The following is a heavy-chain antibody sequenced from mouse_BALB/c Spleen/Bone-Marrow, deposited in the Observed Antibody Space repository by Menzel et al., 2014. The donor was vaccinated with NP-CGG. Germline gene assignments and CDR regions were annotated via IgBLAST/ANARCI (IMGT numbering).Heavy chain of an antibody. V-gene: IGHV5-6*01. J-gene: IGHJ3*01. CDR2: INNGGTYT. CDR3: ALNWDSAY. D-gene: IGHD4-1*02. CDR1: GSTFSSYG. Sequence: VHLVESGGDLVKPGGSLKLSCAASGSTFSSYGMSWVRQTPDKRLEWVATINNGGTYTYYPDSVKGRFTISRDNAKNTLYLQMSSLKSEDTAMYYCALNWDSAYWGQGTLVTVSA.